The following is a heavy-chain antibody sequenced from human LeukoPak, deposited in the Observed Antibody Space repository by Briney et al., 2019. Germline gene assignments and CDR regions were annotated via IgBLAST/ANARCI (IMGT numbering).Heavy chain of an antibody. Sequence: ASVKVSCRASGYTFTGYYMHWVRQAPGQGLEWMGWINPNSGGTNYAQKFQSRVTMTRDTSISTAYMELSRLRSDDTAVYYCARDPRYQLPNDYWGQGTLVTVSS. D-gene: IGHD2-2*01. CDR2: INPNSGGT. J-gene: IGHJ4*02. CDR3: ARDPRYQLPNDY. CDR1: GYTFTGYY. V-gene: IGHV1-2*02.